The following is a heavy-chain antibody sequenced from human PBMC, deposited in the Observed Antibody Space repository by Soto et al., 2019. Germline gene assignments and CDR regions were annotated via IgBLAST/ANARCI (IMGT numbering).Heavy chain of an antibody. CDR1: GYTFTSYG. J-gene: IGHJ6*02. D-gene: IGHD3-16*01. CDR2: ISTYNGNT. CDR3: ARGGGYNGMDV. V-gene: IGHV1-18*01. Sequence: QVQLVQSGGEVKKPGASVKVSCKASGYTFTSYGISWVRQAPGQGLEWMGWISTYNGNTNHAQKLQGRVTMSTDTSTNTAYMERRSMRSDDTAEYSCARGGGYNGMDVWGQGTTVTVSS.